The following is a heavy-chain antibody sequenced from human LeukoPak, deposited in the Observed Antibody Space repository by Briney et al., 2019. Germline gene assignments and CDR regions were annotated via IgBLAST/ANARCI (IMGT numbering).Heavy chain of an antibody. V-gene: IGHV4-39*07. CDR1: GGSISSTIYH. J-gene: IGHJ4*02. CDR3: ASRNSDWYYFDY. D-gene: IGHD6-19*01. Sequence: NPSETLSLTCTVSGGSISSTIYHWGWIRQPPGKGLEWIGTIFYSGSAYYNPSLKSRFIISVDTSKNQFSLKLSSVTAADAAVYYCASRNSDWYYFDYWGQGALVTVPS. CDR2: IFYSGSA.